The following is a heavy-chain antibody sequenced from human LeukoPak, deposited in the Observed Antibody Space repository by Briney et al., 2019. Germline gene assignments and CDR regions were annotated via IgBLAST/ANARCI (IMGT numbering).Heavy chain of an antibody. CDR1: GFTFGDYA. D-gene: IGHD2-15*01. Sequence: PGGSLRLSCTASGFTFGDYAMSWVRQAPGKGLEWVGFIRNKAYGGTTEYAASVKGRFTISRDDSKSIAYLQMNSLKTEDTAVYYCTRSRLYCSGGSCPFDYWGQGTLVTVSS. CDR2: IRNKAYGGTT. V-gene: IGHV3-49*04. J-gene: IGHJ4*02. CDR3: TRSRLYCSGGSCPFDY.